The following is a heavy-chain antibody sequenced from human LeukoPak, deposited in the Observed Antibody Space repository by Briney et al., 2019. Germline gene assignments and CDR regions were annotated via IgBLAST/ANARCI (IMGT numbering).Heavy chain of an antibody. CDR1: GVSTTNGIYY. D-gene: IGHD6-19*01. J-gene: IGHJ4*02. V-gene: IGHV4-39*01. CDR3: ARHAEYNSGWHFYLDH. Sequence: SETLSLTCTVSGVSTTNGIYYWAWIRQSPGKGLEWIGSVHNVGSTYYILSLRSRVTMSIDTSKNQFSLRLNSVTAADTAVYYCARHAEYNSGWHFYLDHWGQGILVTVSS. CDR2: VHNVGST.